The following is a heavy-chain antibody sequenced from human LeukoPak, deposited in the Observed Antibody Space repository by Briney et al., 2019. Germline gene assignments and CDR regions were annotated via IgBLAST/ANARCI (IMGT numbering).Heavy chain of an antibody. CDR2: ISAYNGNT. J-gene: IGHJ4*02. CDR3: ARFISIVATIGVDY. CDR1: GYTFTNYG. D-gene: IGHD5-12*01. V-gene: IGHV1-18*01. Sequence: ASVKVSCKTSGYTFTNYGISWVRQAPGQGLEWTGRISAYNGNTNYAQNLQGRVTMTTDTSTSTAYMELRSLTSDDTAMYYCARFISIVATIGVDYWGQGTLVTVSS.